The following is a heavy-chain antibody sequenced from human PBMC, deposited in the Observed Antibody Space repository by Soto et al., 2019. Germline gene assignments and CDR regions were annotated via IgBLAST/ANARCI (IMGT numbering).Heavy chain of an antibody. CDR2: INPNSGGT. V-gene: IGHV1-2*04. CDR1: GYTFTGYY. Sequence: ASVKVSCKASGYTFTGYYMHWVRQAPGQGLEWMGWINPNSGGTNYAQKFQGWVTMTRDTSISTAYMELSRLRSDDTAVYYCARGSDVDIVATTFDYWGQGTLVTVSS. CDR3: ARGSDVDIVATTFDY. D-gene: IGHD5-12*01. J-gene: IGHJ4*02.